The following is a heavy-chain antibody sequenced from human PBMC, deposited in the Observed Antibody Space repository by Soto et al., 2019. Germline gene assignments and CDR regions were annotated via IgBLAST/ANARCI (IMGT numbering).Heavy chain of an antibody. CDR3: TTVRYGSFPFH. CDR1: GFTFSNAW. Sequence: GGSLRLSCAASGFTFSNAWMSWVRQAPGKGLEWVGRIKSKTDGGTTDYAAPVKGRFTISRDDSKNTMYLQMNCLKTEDTAVYYCTTVRYGSFPFHWGQGTMVTVSS. V-gene: IGHV3-15*01. CDR2: IKSKTDGGTT. D-gene: IGHD3-10*01. J-gene: IGHJ3*01.